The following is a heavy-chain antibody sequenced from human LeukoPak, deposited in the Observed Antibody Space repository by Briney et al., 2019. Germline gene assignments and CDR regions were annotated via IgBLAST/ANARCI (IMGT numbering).Heavy chain of an antibody. CDR1: GYTFTSHY. CDR3: ARPSVQYFWSAQGAFDI. D-gene: IGHD3-3*01. Sequence: ASVKVSCKASGYTFTSHYMHWVRQAPGQGLEWMGIINPSGGSTSYAQKFQGRVTMTRDTSTSTVYMELSSLRSEDTAVYYCARPSVQYFWSAQGAFDIWGQGTMVTVSS. CDR2: INPSGGST. V-gene: IGHV1-46*01. J-gene: IGHJ3*02.